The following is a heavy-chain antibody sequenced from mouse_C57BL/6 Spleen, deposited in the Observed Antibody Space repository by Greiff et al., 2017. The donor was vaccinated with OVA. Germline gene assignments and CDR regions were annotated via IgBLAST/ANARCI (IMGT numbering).Heavy chain of an antibody. Sequence: EVKLVESGPELVKPGASVKIPCKASGYTFTDYNMDWVKQSHGKSLEWIGDINPNNGGTIYNQKFKGKATLTVDKSSSTAYMELRSLTSEDTAVYYCARRDYYSNYGGFAYWGQGTLVTVSA. CDR2: INPNNGGT. CDR3: ARRDYYSNYGGFAY. CDR1: GYTFTDYN. D-gene: IGHD2-5*01. J-gene: IGHJ3*01. V-gene: IGHV1-18*01.